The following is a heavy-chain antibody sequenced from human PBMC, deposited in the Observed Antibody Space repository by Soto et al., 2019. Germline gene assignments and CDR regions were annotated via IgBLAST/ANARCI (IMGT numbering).Heavy chain of an antibody. J-gene: IGHJ5*02. D-gene: IGHD3-22*01. CDR3: ARMNYDSSGYYCSFDP. CDR1: GGTFSSYA. V-gene: IGHV1-69*01. CDR2: IIPIFGTA. Sequence: QVQLVQSGAEVKKPGSSVKVSCKASGGTFSSYAISWVRQAPGQGLEWMGGIIPIFGTANYAQKFQGRATITADESTSTAYMELSSLRSEDTAVYYCARMNYDSSGYYCSFDPWGQGTLVTVSS.